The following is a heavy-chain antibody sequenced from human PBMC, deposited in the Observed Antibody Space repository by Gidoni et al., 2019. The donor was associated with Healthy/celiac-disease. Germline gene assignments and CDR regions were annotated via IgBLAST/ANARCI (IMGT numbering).Heavy chain of an antibody. D-gene: IGHD6-19*01. CDR3: ARADLGYPPGWLVRGNWFDP. CDR2: INAGNGNT. J-gene: IGHJ5*02. CDR1: GNTFTTYA. V-gene: IGHV1-3*01. Sequence: QVQLVQSGAEVNKPGAPVKVSCKASGNTFTTYATHWVRQAPGQRLEWMGWINAGNGNTKYSQKFQGRVTITRDTSASTAYMELSSLRSEDTAVYYCARADLGYPPGWLVRGNWFDPWGQGTLVTVSS.